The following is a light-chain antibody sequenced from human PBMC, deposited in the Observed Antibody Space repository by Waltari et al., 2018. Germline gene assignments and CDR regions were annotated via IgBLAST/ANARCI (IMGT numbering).Light chain of an antibody. V-gene: IGLV2-14*03. J-gene: IGLJ1*01. CDR3: SSFSTSFSYV. Sequence: QSALTQPAPLSGSPGQSITVSCTGTSSDVGAYHYLTWYQQHPDKAPKVIILGVSPRPSGVPSRFSGSRSGNTASLTISGLQVEDEADYYCSSFSTSFSYVFGTGTTVTVL. CDR1: SSDVGAYHY. CDR2: GVS.